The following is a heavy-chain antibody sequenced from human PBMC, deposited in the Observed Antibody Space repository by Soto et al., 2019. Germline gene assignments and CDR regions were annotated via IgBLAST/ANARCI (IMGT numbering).Heavy chain of an antibody. V-gene: IGHV1-58*02. CDR3: AKHLLRELQGYSPPGPGKNKYYYYGMDV. Sequence: SVKVSCKASGFTFTSSAMQWVRQARGQRLEWIGWIVVGSGNTNYAQKFQERVTITRDMSTSTAYMELSSLRSEDTAVYYCAKHLLRELQGYSPPGPGKNKYYYYGMDVWGQGTTVTVSS. CDR2: IVVGSGNT. CDR1: GFTFTSSA. J-gene: IGHJ6*02. D-gene: IGHD5-18*01.